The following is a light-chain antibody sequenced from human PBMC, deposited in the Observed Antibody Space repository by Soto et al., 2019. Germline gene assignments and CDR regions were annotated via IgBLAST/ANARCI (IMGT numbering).Light chain of an antibody. J-gene: IGKJ4*01. Sequence: DIQLPQSPSSLSASVGDRVTITCRASQSIHTSLNWFQVQPGKAPTMLIFSVSSLQSGVPGRFSGSGSGADFSLTISSLQPADFATYYCQQTFSKIVTFGGGTRVEI. CDR1: QSIHTS. V-gene: IGKV1-39*01. CDR3: QQTFSKIVT. CDR2: SVS.